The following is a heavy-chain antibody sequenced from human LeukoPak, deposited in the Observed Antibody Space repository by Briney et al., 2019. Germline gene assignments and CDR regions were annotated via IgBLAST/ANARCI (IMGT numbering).Heavy chain of an antibody. D-gene: IGHD3-22*01. J-gene: IGHJ4*02. CDR3: ARGAAYYYDSSGYPGDY. CDR1: GGTFSSYA. V-gene: IGHV1-69*13. Sequence: GASVKVSCKASGGTFSSYAISWVRQAPGQGLEWMGGIIPIFGTANYAQKFQGRVTITADESTSTAYMELSSLRSEDTAVYYCARGAAYYYDSSGYPGDYWGQGTLVTVSS. CDR2: IIPIFGTA.